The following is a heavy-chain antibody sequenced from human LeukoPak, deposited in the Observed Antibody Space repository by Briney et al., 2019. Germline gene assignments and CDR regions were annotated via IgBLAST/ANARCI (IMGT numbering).Heavy chain of an antibody. V-gene: IGHV3-23*01. CDR1: GLTFSSYA. Sequence: GGSLRLSCAASGLTFSSYAMSWVRQAPGKGLEWVSAISGSGGSTYYADSVKGRFTISRDNSKNTLYLQMNSLRAEDTAVYYCAKDPLVDHYEGDWGQGTLVTVSS. CDR3: AKDPLVDHYEGD. CDR2: ISGSGGST. D-gene: IGHD2-15*01. J-gene: IGHJ4*02.